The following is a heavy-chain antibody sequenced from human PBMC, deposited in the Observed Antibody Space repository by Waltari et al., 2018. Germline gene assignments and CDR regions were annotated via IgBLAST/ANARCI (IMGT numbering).Heavy chain of an antibody. CDR2: IYYSGST. Sequence: QLQLPESGPGLVKPSETLSLTCPVSDGSLISGHYYSGWIRQSPGKGLEWIGSIYYSGSTSYNPSLKSRVTISVDTPKHQFSLKLSSVTAADTAVYYCARSLHIFRAAAGMFDYWGQGSLVIVSS. CDR3: ARSLHIFRAAAGMFDY. D-gene: IGHD6-13*01. CDR1: DGSLISGHYY. V-gene: IGHV4-39*01. J-gene: IGHJ4*02.